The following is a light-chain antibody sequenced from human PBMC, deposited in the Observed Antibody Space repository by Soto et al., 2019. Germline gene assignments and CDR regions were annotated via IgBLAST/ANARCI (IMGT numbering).Light chain of an antibody. CDR2: DVS. CDR1: SSDVGGYDY. J-gene: IGLJ2*01. V-gene: IGLV2-11*01. Sequence: QSALTQPRSVSGSPGQSVTISCTGTSSDVGGYDYVCWYQQHPGKAPKLMIYDVSKRPSGVPDRFSSSKSGNTASLTISGLQAEDEAYYYCSSYAGSYTFAVFGGGTKLTVL. CDR3: SSYAGSYTFAV.